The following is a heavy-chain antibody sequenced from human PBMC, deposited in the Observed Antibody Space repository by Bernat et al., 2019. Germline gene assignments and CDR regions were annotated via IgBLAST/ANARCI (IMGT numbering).Heavy chain of an antibody. Sequence: QVQLQQWGAGLLKPSETLSLTCAVYGGSFSGYYWSWIRQSPGKGLEWIGEINHSGSTNYNPSLKSRVTISVDPSNSHFSLKLSSVTAAYTAVYYCARGFGSCSGGSCYGRFYYYYYMDVWGKGTTVTVSS. CDR3: ARGFGSCSGGSCYGRFYYYYYMDV. CDR1: GGSFSGYY. D-gene: IGHD2-15*01. CDR2: INHSGST. V-gene: IGHV4-34*01. J-gene: IGHJ6*03.